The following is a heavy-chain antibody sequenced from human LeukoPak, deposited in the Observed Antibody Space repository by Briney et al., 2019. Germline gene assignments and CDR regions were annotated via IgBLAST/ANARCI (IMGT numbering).Heavy chain of an antibody. Sequence: SETLSVTCTVSGDSITSSTYYWAWIRQPPGKGLEWIGSNYNSATTYYKPSLRSRVTISVDTSKNQFSLKLSSVTAADTAVYYCARVPRYCSSTSCYSYAFDIWGQGTMVTVSS. CDR3: ARVPRYCSSTSCYSYAFDI. D-gene: IGHD2-2*01. CDR1: GDSITSSTYY. J-gene: IGHJ3*02. CDR2: NYNSATT. V-gene: IGHV4-39*07.